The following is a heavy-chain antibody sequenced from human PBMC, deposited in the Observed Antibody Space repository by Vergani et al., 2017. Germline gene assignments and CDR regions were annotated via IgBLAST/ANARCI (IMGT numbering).Heavy chain of an antibody. CDR3: VRAPHRYGMDV. Sequence: QVQLQQWGAGLLKPSETLSLTCAVYGGSFSGYYWSWIRQPPGKGLEWIGEINHSGSTNYNPSLKSRVTISLDTSKNQFALKLSSVTAADTAVYYCVRAPHRYGMDVWGQGTTVTVSS. CDR1: GGSFSGYY. CDR2: INHSGST. V-gene: IGHV4-34*01. J-gene: IGHJ6*01.